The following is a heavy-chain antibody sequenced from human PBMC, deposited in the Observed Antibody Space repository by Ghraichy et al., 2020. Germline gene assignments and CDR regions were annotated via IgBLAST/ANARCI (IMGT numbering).Heavy chain of an antibody. D-gene: IGHD3-22*01. CDR3: ASTPYYDSSGYEEGAFDP. CDR2: IYPGDSDT. CDR1: GYSFTSYW. J-gene: IGHJ5*02. V-gene: IGHV5-51*01. Sequence: VESLNISCKGSGYSFTSYWIGWVRQMPGKGLEWMGIIYPGDSDTRYSPSFQGQVTISADKSISTAYLQWSSLKASDTAMYYCASTPYYDSSGYEEGAFDPWGQGTLVTVSS.